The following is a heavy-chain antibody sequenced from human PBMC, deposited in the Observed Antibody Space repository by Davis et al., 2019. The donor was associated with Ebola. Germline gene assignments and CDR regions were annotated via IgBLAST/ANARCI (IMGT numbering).Heavy chain of an antibody. CDR3: AKDRGITMIVVVINGFDY. CDR2: ISYDGSNK. CDR1: GFTFSSYG. J-gene: IGHJ4*02. Sequence: GGSLRLSCAASGFTFSSYGMHWVRQAPGKGLEWVAVISYDGSNKYYADSVKGRFTISRDNSKNTLYLQMNSLRAEDTAVYYCAKDRGITMIVVVINGFDYWGQGTLVTVSS. D-gene: IGHD3-22*01. V-gene: IGHV3-30*18.